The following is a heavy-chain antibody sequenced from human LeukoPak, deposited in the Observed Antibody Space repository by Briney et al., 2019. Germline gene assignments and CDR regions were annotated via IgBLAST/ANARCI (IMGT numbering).Heavy chain of an antibody. D-gene: IGHD6-19*01. J-gene: IGHJ4*02. CDR1: GDSVSSNSAA. V-gene: IGHV6-1*01. CDR2: TYYRSKWYK. Sequence: SQTLSLTCAISGDSVSSNSAAWNWIRQSPSRGLEWLGRTYYRSKWYKDYAVSVKSRITINPDTSKNQFSLQLNSVTPEDTAVYYCARDSGIAVAGHPYFDYWGQGTLVTVSS. CDR3: ARDSGIAVAGHPYFDY.